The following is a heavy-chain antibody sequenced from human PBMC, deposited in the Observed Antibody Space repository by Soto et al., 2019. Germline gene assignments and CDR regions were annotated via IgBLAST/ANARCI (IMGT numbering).Heavy chain of an antibody. Sequence: EVQLLESGGGLVQPGGSLRLSCAASGFTFSSYAMSWVRQAPGKGLEWVSAISGSGGSTYYADSVKGRFTISRDNSKNTRYLQMNRLRAEDTAVYYCATGGAQLLQYNWFDTWGQGTLVTVSS. CDR3: ATGGAQLLQYNWFDT. J-gene: IGHJ5*02. D-gene: IGHD2-2*01. CDR2: ISGSGGST. V-gene: IGHV3-23*01. CDR1: GFTFSSYA.